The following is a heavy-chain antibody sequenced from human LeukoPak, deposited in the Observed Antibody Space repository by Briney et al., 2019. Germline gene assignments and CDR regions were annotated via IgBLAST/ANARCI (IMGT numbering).Heavy chain of an antibody. CDR1: GYSLTAYY. V-gene: IGHV1-2*02. CDR3: ARNSNENWFDP. J-gene: IGHJ5*02. Sequence: ASVKVSCKASGYSLTAYYIHWVRQAPGQRLEWMGWINSNRGGTNYAQHFQGRVTMTRDTLISTVYMDLRRLRSDDTAIYYCARNSNENWFDPWGQGTLVTVSS. CDR2: INSNRGGT. D-gene: IGHD1-1*01.